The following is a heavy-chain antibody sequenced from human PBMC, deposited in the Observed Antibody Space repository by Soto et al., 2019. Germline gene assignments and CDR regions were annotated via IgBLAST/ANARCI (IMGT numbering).Heavy chain of an antibody. J-gene: IGHJ5*02. Sequence: SETLSLTCTVSGGSISSGGYYWSWIRQHPGKGLVWIGYIYYSGSTYYNPSLKSRVTISVDTSKNQFSLKLSSVTAADTAVYYCARGRRAIVVVNWFDPWGQGTLVTVSS. CDR1: GGSISSGGYY. D-gene: IGHD3-22*01. CDR3: ARGRRAIVVVNWFDP. V-gene: IGHV4-31*03. CDR2: IYYSGST.